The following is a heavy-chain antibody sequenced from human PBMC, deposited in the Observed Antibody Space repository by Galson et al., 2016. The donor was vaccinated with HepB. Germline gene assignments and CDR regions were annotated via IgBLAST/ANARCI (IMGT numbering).Heavy chain of an antibody. CDR1: GFTFSSYA. J-gene: IGHJ4*02. CDR3: AKSVLEYDILTGYYRRGADY. D-gene: IGHD3-9*01. Sequence: SLRLSCAASGFTFSSYAMSWVRQAPGKGLEWASSSGSGGPTYYADSVKGRFTISRDNSKNTLFLQMHSLRADDTAVYYCAKSVLEYDILTGYYRRGADYWGQGTLVTVSS. V-gene: IGHV3-23*01. CDR2: SGSGGPT.